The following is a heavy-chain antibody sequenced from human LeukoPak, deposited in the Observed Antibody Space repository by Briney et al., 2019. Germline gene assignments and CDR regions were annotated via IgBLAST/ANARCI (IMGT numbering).Heavy chain of an antibody. V-gene: IGHV4-38-2*02. Sequence: SGTLSLTCTVSGYSITSGYYWGWIRQPPGKGLEWIGSIYHSGNTNYNPSLKSRVTISVDTSKNQFSLKLTSVTAPDTAVYYCARDGGSGIFTSGSFDYWGQGTLVTVSS. CDR3: ARDGGSGIFTSGSFDY. CDR1: GYSITSGYY. J-gene: IGHJ4*02. D-gene: IGHD3-10*01. CDR2: IYHSGNT.